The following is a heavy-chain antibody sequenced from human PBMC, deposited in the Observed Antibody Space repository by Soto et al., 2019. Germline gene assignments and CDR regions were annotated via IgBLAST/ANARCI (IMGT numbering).Heavy chain of an antibody. CDR3: ARDLWGYCGTDCYPLDV. J-gene: IGHJ6*02. CDR1: GGSISGYY. D-gene: IGHD2-21*02. V-gene: IGHV4-59*01. Sequence: PSETLSLTCTVSGGSISGYYWSLIRQPPGKGLEWIGYMYNTGSTVYNPSFKSRVTISVDTSKNQFSLELNSVTAADTAVYYCARDLWGYCGTDCYPLDVWGQGTTVTVSS. CDR2: MYNTGST.